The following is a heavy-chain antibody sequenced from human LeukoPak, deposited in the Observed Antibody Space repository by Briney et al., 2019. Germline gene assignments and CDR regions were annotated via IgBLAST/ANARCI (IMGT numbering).Heavy chain of an antibody. CDR3: ARASLPDFKTSEDRFDP. J-gene: IGHJ5*02. CDR1: GGSITNYY. D-gene: IGHD3-3*01. V-gene: IGHV4-4*07. CDR2: IYDSGST. Sequence: PETLSLTCTVSGGSITNYYWHWIRQPAGKGLEWIGRIYDSGSTDYNPSLKSRVTMSVDTSKKQFSLRLSSMTAADTAVYYCARASLPDFKTSEDRFDPWGQGTLVTVSS.